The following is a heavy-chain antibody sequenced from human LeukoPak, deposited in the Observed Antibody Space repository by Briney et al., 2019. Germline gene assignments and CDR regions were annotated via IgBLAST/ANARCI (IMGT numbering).Heavy chain of an antibody. CDR1: RFTFSSYS. Sequence: PGRSLRLSCAASRFTFSSYSMHWVRQAPGKGLEWVALISKDGSITFYADSVKGRFTISRDNSKNTLYLQINSLRTEDTSVYFCARESYGDFYFDYWGQGTLVTASS. CDR3: ARESYGDFYFDY. D-gene: IGHD4-17*01. J-gene: IGHJ4*02. CDR2: ISKDGSIT. V-gene: IGHV3-30*04.